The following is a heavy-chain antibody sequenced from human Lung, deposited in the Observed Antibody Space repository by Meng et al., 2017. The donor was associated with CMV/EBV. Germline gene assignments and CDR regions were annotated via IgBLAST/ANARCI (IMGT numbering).Heavy chain of an antibody. J-gene: IGHJ4*02. V-gene: IGHV3-30-3*01. Sequence: SCAASGFTFSSYAMHWVRQAPGKGLEWVAVISYDGSNKYYADSVKGRFTISRDNSKNTLYLQMNSLRAEDTAVYYCASFLFPLVVITLPILDYWXQGTLVTVSS. CDR2: ISYDGSNK. CDR1: GFTFSSYA. D-gene: IGHD3-22*01. CDR3: ASFLFPLVVITLPILDY.